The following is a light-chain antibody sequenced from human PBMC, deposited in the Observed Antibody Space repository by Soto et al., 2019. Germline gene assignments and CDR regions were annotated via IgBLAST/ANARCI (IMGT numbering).Light chain of an antibody. CDR2: DVD. CDR1: NSDVGHYNY. CDR3: CSYAGSSWI. Sequence: QSALTQPRSVSGSPGLSVTISCTGTNSDVGHYNYVSWYQQHPGKAPKLIIFDVDKRPSGVPDRFSGSKSGNTASLTISGLQAEDEADYYCCSYAGSSWIFGGGTQLTVL. V-gene: IGLV2-11*01. J-gene: IGLJ2*01.